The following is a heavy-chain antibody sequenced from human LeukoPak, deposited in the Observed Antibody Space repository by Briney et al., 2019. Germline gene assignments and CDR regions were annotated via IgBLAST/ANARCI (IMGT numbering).Heavy chain of an antibody. CDR2: ISWNSGSI. CDR1: GFTFDDYA. CDR3: AKDQGIAAADTTHDY. J-gene: IGHJ4*02. Sequence: GGSLRLSCAASGFTFDDYAMHWVRQAPGKGLEWVSGISWNSGSIGYADSVKGRFTISRDNAKNSLYLQMNSLRAEDTAVYYCAKDQGIAAADTTHDYWGQGTLVTVSS. D-gene: IGHD6-13*01. V-gene: IGHV3-9*01.